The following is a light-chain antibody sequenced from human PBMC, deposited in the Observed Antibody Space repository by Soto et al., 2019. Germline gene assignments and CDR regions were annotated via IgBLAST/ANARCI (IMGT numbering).Light chain of an antibody. V-gene: IGKV2-28*01. CDR3: MQGLATPRT. J-gene: IGKJ4*01. CDR2: LGS. Sequence: IVLTQSPLSLPVTPGEPASISCRSSQSLMNTNGYNYLDWYLQKPGQSPQVLIYLGSNRASGVPDRFSGSGSGTDFTLQISRVEADDVGIYYCMQGLATPRTFGGGTKLEIK. CDR1: QSLMNTNGYNY.